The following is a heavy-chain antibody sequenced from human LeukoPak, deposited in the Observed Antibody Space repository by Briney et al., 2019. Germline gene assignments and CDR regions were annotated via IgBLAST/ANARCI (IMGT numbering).Heavy chain of an antibody. Sequence: SETLSLTCTVSGGSISSYYWSWIRQPPGKGLEWIGYIYYSGSTNYNPSLKSRVTISVDTSKNQFSLKLSSVTAADTAVYYCASTQYSSGWYRGWFDPWGQGTLVTVSS. CDR3: ASTQYSSGWYRGWFDP. V-gene: IGHV4-59*08. D-gene: IGHD6-19*01. J-gene: IGHJ5*02. CDR1: GGSISSYY. CDR2: IYYSGST.